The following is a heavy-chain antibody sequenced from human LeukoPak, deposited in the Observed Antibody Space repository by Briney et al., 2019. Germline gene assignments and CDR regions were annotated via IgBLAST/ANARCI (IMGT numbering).Heavy chain of an antibody. CDR1: GVNFGNFA. CDR2: MIGSGGT. V-gene: IGHV3-23*01. CDR3: AKDMHYNDGRWEFDP. J-gene: IGHJ5*02. Sequence: GGSLRLSCVASGVNFGNFAVTWVRQAPGKGLEWVSGMIGSGGTYYADSVKGRFTMSRDNSRTTLYLQMNSLRFEDTAIYYCAKDMHYNDGRWEFDPWGQGTLVTVSS. D-gene: IGHD5-24*01.